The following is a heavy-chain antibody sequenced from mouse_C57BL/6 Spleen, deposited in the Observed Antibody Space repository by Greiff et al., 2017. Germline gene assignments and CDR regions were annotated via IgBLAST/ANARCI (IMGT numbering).Heavy chain of an antibody. D-gene: IGHD2-3*01. CDR3: ARSLMIRYAMDY. CDR2: ISGGGSYT. J-gene: IGHJ4*01. Sequence: EVKLVESGGGLVKPGGSLKLSCAASGFTFSSYAMSWVRQTPEKRLEWVATISGGGSYTYYPDNVKGRFTISRDNAKNNLYLQMSHLKSEDTAMYYCARSLMIRYAMDYWGQGTSVTVSS. CDR1: GFTFSSYA. V-gene: IGHV5-4*03.